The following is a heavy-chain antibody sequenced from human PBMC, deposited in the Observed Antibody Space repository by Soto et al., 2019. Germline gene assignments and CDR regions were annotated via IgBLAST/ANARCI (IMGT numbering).Heavy chain of an antibody. D-gene: IGHD5-12*01. J-gene: IGHJ6*02. CDR3: AKVGPRGYSGYDYYYYGMDV. CDR1: GFTFSSYA. V-gene: IGHV3-23*01. CDR2: ISGSGGST. Sequence: LRLSCAASGFTFSSYAMSWVRQAPGKGLEWVSAISGSGGSTYYADSVKGRFTISRDNSKNALYLQMNSLRAEDTAVYYCAKVGPRGYSGYDYYYYGMDVWGQGTTVTVSS.